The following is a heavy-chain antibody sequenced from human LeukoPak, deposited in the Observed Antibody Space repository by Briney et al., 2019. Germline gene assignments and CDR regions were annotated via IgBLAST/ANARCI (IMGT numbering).Heavy chain of an antibody. Sequence: GESLKISCTGSGYNFASYWIGGVRQMPGKGLEYMGIIYPGDSDIRYSPSLQGQVTISADKSISTAYLQWSSLKASDTAIYYCARHMGEGFFGYWGQGTLVTVSS. CDR2: IYPGDSDI. CDR1: GYNFASYW. J-gene: IGHJ4*02. D-gene: IGHD1-26*01. V-gene: IGHV5-51*01. CDR3: ARHMGEGFFGY.